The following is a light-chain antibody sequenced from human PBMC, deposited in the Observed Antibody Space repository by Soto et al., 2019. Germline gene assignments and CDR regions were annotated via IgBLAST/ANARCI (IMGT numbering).Light chain of an antibody. CDR3: DSYTSSRAYV. CDR1: SSDIGHYDY. V-gene: IGLV2-14*01. CDR2: EVS. Sequence: QSALTQPASVSGSPGQSITISCTGTSSDIGHYDYVSWYQQQAGKAPKLIIHEVSNRPSGVSNRFSGSKSGNTASLTISGLQAEDEADYYCDSYTSSRAYVFGIGTKLTVL. J-gene: IGLJ1*01.